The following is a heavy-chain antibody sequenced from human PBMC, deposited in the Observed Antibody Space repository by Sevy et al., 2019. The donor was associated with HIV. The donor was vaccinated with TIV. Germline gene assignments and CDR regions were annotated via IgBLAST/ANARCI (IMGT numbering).Heavy chain of an antibody. J-gene: IGHJ4*02. V-gene: IGHV4-30-2*01. Sequence: SETLSLTCAVSGGSLSSGAYSWSWIRQPPGKGLEWIGCLHHSGSTYYNPSLKSRVTISVDRSKNQFSLKLSSVTAADTAVYYCARVSGNSEWGYYFDSWGQGTLVTVSS. CDR2: LHHSGST. CDR1: GGSLSSGAYS. D-gene: IGHD2-15*01. CDR3: ARVSGNSEWGYYFDS.